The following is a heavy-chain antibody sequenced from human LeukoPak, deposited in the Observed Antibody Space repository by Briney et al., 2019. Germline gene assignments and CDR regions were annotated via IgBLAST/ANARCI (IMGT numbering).Heavy chain of an antibody. CDR1: GYTFTSYG. D-gene: IGHD3-10*01. J-gene: IGHJ4*02. Sequence: ASVKVSCKASGYTFTSYGLNWVRQAPGQGHEWMGWISAYNGDTNYAQKLQGRVTMTTDTSTSTAYMELRSLRSDDTAVYYCAREGSYGSGSFPDYWGQGTLVTVSS. CDR3: AREGSYGSGSFPDY. V-gene: IGHV1-18*01. CDR2: ISAYNGDT.